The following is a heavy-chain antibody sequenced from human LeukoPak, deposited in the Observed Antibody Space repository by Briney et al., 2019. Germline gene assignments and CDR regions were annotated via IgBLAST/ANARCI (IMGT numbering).Heavy chain of an antibody. CDR1: GFTLSDHY. J-gene: IGHJ4*02. CDR3: ARSALLLDY. CDR2: IKQDGSEK. Sequence: GGSLRLSCAASGFTLSDHYMDWVRQAPGKGLEWVANIKQDGSEKYYVDSVKGRFTISRDNAKNSLYLQMNSLRAEDTAVYYCARSALLLDYWGQGTLVTVSS. D-gene: IGHD2/OR15-2a*01. V-gene: IGHV3-7*01.